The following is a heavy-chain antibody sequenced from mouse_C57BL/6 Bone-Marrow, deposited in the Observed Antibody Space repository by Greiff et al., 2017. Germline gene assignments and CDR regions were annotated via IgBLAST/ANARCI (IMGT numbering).Heavy chain of an antibody. V-gene: IGHV1-50*01. CDR3: ARGNGGDY. J-gene: IGHJ2*01. CDR2: IDPSDSYP. Sequence: QVQLQQPGAELVKPGASVKLSCKASGYTFTSYWMQWVKQRPGQGLEWIGEIDPSDSYPNSNQTFKGKATLTVDTSSSTAYMQLSSLTSEDAAVYYCARGNGGDYWGQGTTLTVSS. CDR1: GYTFTSYW.